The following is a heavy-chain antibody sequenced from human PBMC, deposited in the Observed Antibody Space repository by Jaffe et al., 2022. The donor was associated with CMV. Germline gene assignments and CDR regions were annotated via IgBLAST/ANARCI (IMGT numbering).Heavy chain of an antibody. V-gene: IGHV3-30*18. Sequence: QVQLVESGGGVVQPGRSLRLSCAASGFTFSSYGMHWVRQAPGKGLEWVAVISYDGSNKYYADSVKGRFTISRDNSKNTLYLQMNSLRAEDTAVYYCAKDRITMIVVVIGGMDVWGQGTTVTVSS. CDR1: GFTFSSYG. D-gene: IGHD3-22*01. CDR3: AKDRITMIVVVIGGMDV. CDR2: ISYDGSNK. J-gene: IGHJ6*02.